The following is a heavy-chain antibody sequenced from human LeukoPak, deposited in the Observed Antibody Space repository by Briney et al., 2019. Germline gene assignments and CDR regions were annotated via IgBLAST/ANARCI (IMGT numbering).Heavy chain of an antibody. CDR2: INPNSGGT. V-gene: IGHV1-2*02. D-gene: IGHD5-18*01. J-gene: IGHJ3*02. Sequence: ASVKVSCKASGYTFTGYYMHWVRQAPGQGLEWMGWINPNSGGTNYAQKFQGRVTMTRDTSISTAYMELSRLRSDDTAVYYCPRGYSYGPEGAFDIWGQGTMVTVSS. CDR1: GYTFTGYY. CDR3: PRGYSYGPEGAFDI.